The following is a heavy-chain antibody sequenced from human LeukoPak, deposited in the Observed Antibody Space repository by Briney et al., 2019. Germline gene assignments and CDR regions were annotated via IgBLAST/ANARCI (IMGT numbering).Heavy chain of an antibody. V-gene: IGHV3-9*01. CDR2: ISWNSGSI. CDR1: GFTFDDYA. J-gene: IGHJ3*02. D-gene: IGHD2-21*02. CDR3: AKDRAYCGGDCLGSAFDI. Sequence: QAGGSLRLSCAASGFTFDDYAMPWVRQAPGKGLEWVSGISWNSGSIGYADSVKGRFTISRDNAKNSLYLQMNSLRAEDTALYYCAKDRAYCGGDCLGSAFDIWGQGTMVTVSS.